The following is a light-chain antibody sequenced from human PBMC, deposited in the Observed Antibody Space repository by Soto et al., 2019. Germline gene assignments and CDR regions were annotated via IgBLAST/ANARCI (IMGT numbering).Light chain of an antibody. J-gene: IGKJ5*01. Sequence: DVQMPQSPSSLSASVRDTVTITLQASQNINNYLNWYQQKPGRAPKLLIYDASNLEAGVPSRFRGSGSGTDFTFTISRLQPEDIATYYCQQYENLPTFGQGTRLEIK. CDR1: QNINNY. CDR2: DAS. CDR3: QQYENLPT. V-gene: IGKV1-33*01.